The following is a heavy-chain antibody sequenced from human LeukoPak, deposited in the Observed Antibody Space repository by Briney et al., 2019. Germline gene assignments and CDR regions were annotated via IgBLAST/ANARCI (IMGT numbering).Heavy chain of an antibody. D-gene: IGHD3-22*01. J-gene: IGHJ4*02. Sequence: ASVKVSCKASGYTFTSYGISWVRQAPGQGLEWMGWISAYNGNTNYAQKLQGRVTMTTDTSTSTAYMELRGLRSDDTAVYYCARDSGAYYYDSSGYHGLYDYWGQGTLVTVSS. CDR3: ARDSGAYYYDSSGYHGLYDY. CDR1: GYTFTSYG. CDR2: ISAYNGNT. V-gene: IGHV1-18*01.